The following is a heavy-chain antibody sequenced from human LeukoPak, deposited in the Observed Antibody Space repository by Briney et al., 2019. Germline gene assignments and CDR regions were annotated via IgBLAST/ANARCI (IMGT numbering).Heavy chain of an antibody. V-gene: IGHV4-34*01. J-gene: IGHJ5*02. Sequence: SETLSLTCAVYGGSFRGYYWSWIRQPPGKGLEWIGEINHSGSTNYNPSLKSRVTISVDTSKSQFSLKLSSVTAADTAVYYCARGGVDWFDPWGQGTLVTVSS. CDR1: GGSFRGYY. CDR3: ARGGVDWFDP. CDR2: INHSGST. D-gene: IGHD3-3*01.